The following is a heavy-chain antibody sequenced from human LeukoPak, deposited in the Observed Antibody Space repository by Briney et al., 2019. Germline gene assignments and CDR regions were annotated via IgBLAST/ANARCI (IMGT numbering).Heavy chain of an antibody. D-gene: IGHD6-13*01. CDR2: INPNSGGT. CDR3: ARVGIAAAQYYFDY. J-gene: IGHJ4*02. Sequence: ASVKVSCKASGYTFTGYYMHWVRQAPGQGLEWMGWINPNSGGTNYAQKFQGRVTMTRDTSTSTVYMELSSLRSEDTAVYYCARVGIAAAQYYFDYWGQGTLVTVSS. CDR1: GYTFTGYY. V-gene: IGHV1-2*02.